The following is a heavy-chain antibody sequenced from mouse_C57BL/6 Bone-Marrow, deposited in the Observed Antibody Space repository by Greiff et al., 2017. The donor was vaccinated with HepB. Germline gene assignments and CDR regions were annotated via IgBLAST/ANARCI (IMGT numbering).Heavy chain of an antibody. V-gene: IGHV1-81*01. CDR1: GYTFTSYG. D-gene: IGHD2-4*01. CDR3: AREGFYDYDAY. J-gene: IGHJ3*01. CDR2: IYPRSGNT. Sequence: QVQLQHSGAELARPGASVKLSCKASGYTFTSYGISWVKQRTGQGLEWIGEIYPRSGNTYYNEKFKGKATLTADKSSSTAYTELRSLTSEDSAVYFCAREGFYDYDAYWGQGTRVTVSA.